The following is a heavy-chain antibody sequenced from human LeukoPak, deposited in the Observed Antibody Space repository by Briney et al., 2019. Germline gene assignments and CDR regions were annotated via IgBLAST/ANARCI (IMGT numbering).Heavy chain of an antibody. CDR2: IYTSGST. J-gene: IGHJ4*02. CDR3: AREMSWNYVQDY. D-gene: IGHD1-7*01. Sequence: TSSETLSLTCTVSSGSISSYYWSWIRQPAGKGLEWIGRIYTSGSTNYNPSLKSRVTMSVDTSKNQFSLKLSSVTAADTAVYYCAREMSWNYVQDYWGQGTLVTVSS. V-gene: IGHV4-4*07. CDR1: SGSISSYY.